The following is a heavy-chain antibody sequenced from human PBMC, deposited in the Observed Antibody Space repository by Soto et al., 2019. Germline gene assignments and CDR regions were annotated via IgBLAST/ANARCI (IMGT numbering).Heavy chain of an antibody. CDR2: ISGSGSNT. Sequence: LSCEASGLTVTSHAMSWVRQAPGKGLEWVSGISGSGSNTYYADSVKGRFTISKDNSRNTLFLQMNSLRAEDTAVYYCARGSTDSYPGSRIFDFWGRGTLVTVSS. D-gene: IGHD3-10*01. J-gene: IGHJ4*02. CDR3: ARGSTDSYPGSRIFDF. V-gene: IGHV3-23*01. CDR1: GLTVTSHA.